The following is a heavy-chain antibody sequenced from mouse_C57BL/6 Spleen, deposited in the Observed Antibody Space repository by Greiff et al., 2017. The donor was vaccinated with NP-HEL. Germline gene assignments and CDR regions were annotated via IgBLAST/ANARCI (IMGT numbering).Heavy chain of an antibody. Sequence: VHLVESGAELVRPGASVTLSCKASGYTFTDYEMHWVKQTPVHGLEWIGAIDPETGGTAYNQKFKGKAILTADKSSSTAYMERRSLTSDDSAVYYCTRSGTTVVAPHFDYWGQGTTLTVSS. V-gene: IGHV1-15*01. J-gene: IGHJ2*01. D-gene: IGHD1-1*01. CDR1: GYTFTDYE. CDR2: IDPETGGT. CDR3: TRSGTTVVAPHFDY.